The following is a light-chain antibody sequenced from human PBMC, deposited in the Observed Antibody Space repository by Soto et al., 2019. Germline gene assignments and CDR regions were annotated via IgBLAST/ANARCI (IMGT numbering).Light chain of an antibody. Sequence: DIQMTQSPSTLSGSVGDRVTITCRASQTISSWLAWYQQKPGKAPKLLIYKASTLKSGDPSRLSGSGSGTEFTLNISSLQPDDFATYYCQHYNSYSEAFGQGTKVELK. J-gene: IGKJ1*01. CDR1: QTISSW. V-gene: IGKV1-5*03. CDR3: QHYNSYSEA. CDR2: KAS.